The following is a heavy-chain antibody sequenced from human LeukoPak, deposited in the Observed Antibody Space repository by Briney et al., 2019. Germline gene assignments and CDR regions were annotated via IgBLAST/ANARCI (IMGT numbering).Heavy chain of an antibody. V-gene: IGHV1-18*01. CDR3: ARDAEQWLVRYFQD. Sequence: ASVKVSCKASGYTFTNYYITWVRQAPGQGLEWMGWISAYNGNTNYAQKFQGRVTMTTDTSTTTAYMELRSLRSDDTAVYYCARDAEQWLVRYFQDWGQGTLVTVSS. J-gene: IGHJ1*01. D-gene: IGHD6-19*01. CDR1: GYTFTNYY. CDR2: ISAYNGNT.